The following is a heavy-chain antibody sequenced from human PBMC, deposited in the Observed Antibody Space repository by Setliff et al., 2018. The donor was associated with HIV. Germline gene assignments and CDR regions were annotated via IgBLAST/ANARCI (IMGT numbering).Heavy chain of an antibody. Sequence: SAKVSCKASGGTFSSYVISWVRQAPGQGPEWMGGIIPMYGVTNYAQKFQGRVTITTDESTSTAYMELSSLRSEDTAVYYCALPYCSGGNCWSSASLPPAGWFDPWGQGTLVTVSS. J-gene: IGHJ5*02. V-gene: IGHV1-69*05. D-gene: IGHD2-15*01. CDR3: ALPYCSGGNCWSSASLPPAGWFDP. CDR1: GGTFSSYV. CDR2: IIPMYGVT.